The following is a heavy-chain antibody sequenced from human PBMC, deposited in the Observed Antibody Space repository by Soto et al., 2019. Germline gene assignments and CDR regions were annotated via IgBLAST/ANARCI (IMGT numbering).Heavy chain of an antibody. Sequence: SETLSLTCTVSGGSISSYYWSWIRQPPGKGLEWIGYIYYSGSTNYNPSLKSRVTISVDTSKNQFSLKLSSVTAADTAVYYCARDRPDYSSGWYKGNYYYYGMDVWGQGTTVTVSS. CDR1: GGSISSYY. D-gene: IGHD6-19*01. CDR2: IYYSGST. CDR3: ARDRPDYSSGWYKGNYYYYGMDV. V-gene: IGHV4-59*01. J-gene: IGHJ6*02.